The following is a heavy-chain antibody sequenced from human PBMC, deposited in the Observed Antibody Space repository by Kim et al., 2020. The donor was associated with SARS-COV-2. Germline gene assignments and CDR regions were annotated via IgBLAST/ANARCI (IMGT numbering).Heavy chain of an antibody. V-gene: IGHV4-59*01. Sequence: SETLSLTCTVSGGSISSYYWSWIRQPPGKGLEWIGYIYYSGSTNYNPSLKSRVTISVDTSKNQFSLKLSSVTAADTAVYYCARDPDSSGYSDYWGQGTLVTVSS. J-gene: IGHJ4*02. CDR3: ARDPDSSGYSDY. D-gene: IGHD3-22*01. CDR2: IYYSGST. CDR1: GGSISSYY.